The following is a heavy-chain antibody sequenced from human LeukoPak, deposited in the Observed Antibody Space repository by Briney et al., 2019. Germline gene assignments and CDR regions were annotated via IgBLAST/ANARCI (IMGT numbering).Heavy chain of an antibody. CDR3: ATIKRGNIFGYFDF. V-gene: IGHV4-59*01. Sequence: PSETLSLTCTVSGGSISSYYWSWIRQPPGKGLEWIGYMLDSENTKDNPYFQSRLSLSADTSKNQFSLRLTSVTAADTAVYYCATIKRGNIFGYFDFWGQGIPVTVSP. CDR2: MLDSENT. CDR1: GGSISSYY. D-gene: IGHD5-18*01. J-gene: IGHJ4*02.